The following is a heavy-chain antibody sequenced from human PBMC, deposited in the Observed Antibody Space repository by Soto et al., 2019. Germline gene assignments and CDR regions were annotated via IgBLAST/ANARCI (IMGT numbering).Heavy chain of an antibody. CDR3: ARPHSGSYPFDAFDV. Sequence: GGSLRLSCAASGFTFSSFGMHWVRQAPGKGLEWVAVVWNDGSHKYYADSVKGRFTISRDNSKNTLFLQMNSLRAEDTAVYYCARPHSGSYPFDAFDVWGRGTMVTVSS. D-gene: IGHD1-26*01. J-gene: IGHJ3*01. V-gene: IGHV3-33*01. CDR2: VWNDGSHK. CDR1: GFTFSSFG.